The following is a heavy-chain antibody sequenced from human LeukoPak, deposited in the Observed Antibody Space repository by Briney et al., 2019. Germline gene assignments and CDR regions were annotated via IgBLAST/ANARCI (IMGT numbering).Heavy chain of an antibody. CDR2: ISGSGDTT. Sequence: PGGSLRLSCATSGFIFSNYAVNWVRQAPGKGLEWVSIISGSGDTTYYADSVKGRFTISRDNSKNTLYLQMNSLRAEDTAVYYCATSRYDSSGYYGIIGYWGQGTLVTVSS. CDR1: GFIFSNYA. CDR3: ATSRYDSSGYYGIIGY. V-gene: IGHV3-23*01. J-gene: IGHJ4*02. D-gene: IGHD3-22*01.